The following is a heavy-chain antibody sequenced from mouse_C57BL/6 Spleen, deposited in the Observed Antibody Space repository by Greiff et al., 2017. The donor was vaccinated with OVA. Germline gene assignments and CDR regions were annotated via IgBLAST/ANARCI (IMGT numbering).Heavy chain of an antibody. Sequence: VQLQQSVAELVRPGASVKLSCTASGFNIKNTYMHWVKQTPEQGLEWIGRIDPANGNTKYAPKFQGKATITADTSSNTAYLQLSSLTSEDTAIYYCARPPTAVVATRYFDVWGTGTTVTVSS. CDR2: IDPANGNT. CDR3: ARPPTAVVATRYFDV. CDR1: GFNIKNTY. D-gene: IGHD1-1*01. J-gene: IGHJ1*03. V-gene: IGHV14-3*01.